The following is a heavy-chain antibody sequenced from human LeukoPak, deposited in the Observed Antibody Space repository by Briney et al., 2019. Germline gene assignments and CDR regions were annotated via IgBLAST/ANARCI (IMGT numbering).Heavy chain of an antibody. Sequence: PGRSLRLSCVASGFTFSNYAMSWVRQAPGKGLEWIAALNGGRTFFQDSVRGRFTISRDNSKNTLYLQLNSLRGDDTAVYCVKEVTGYGYFDYWGRGTLVTVSS. CDR2: LNGGRT. V-gene: IGHV3-23*01. CDR3: VKEVTGYGYFDY. D-gene: IGHD2-2*03. CDR1: GFTFSNYA. J-gene: IGHJ4*02.